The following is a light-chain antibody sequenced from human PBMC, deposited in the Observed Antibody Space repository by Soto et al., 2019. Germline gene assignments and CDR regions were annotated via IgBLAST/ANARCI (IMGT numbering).Light chain of an antibody. CDR2: KAS. Sequence: DIQMTQSPSSLSASVGDRVTITCRASQRVSRSLAWYQQKPGKAPTLLIYKASTLQIGVPSRFSGSGFGTEFTLTISSLQPDDFATYYCQQYHSFSPYTFGQGTKVEI. CDR1: QRVSRS. V-gene: IGKV1-5*03. CDR3: QQYHSFSPYT. J-gene: IGKJ2*01.